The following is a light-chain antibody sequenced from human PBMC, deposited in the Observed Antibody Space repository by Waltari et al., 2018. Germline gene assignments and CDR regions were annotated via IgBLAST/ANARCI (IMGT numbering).Light chain of an antibody. V-gene: IGLV2-14*01. CDR2: DVS. CDR1: SSDVGGYNY. Sequence: QSALTQPAYVSGSPGQSITISCTGTSSDVGGYNYVSWYQQHPGKVPKLLIFDVSNRPSGVSNRFSGSKSGNTASLTISGLQAEDESDYYCCSFTSRSTWVFGGGTKLTVL. CDR3: CSFTSRSTWV. J-gene: IGLJ3*02.